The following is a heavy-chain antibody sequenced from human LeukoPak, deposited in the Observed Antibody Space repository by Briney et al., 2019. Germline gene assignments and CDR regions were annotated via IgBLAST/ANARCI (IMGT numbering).Heavy chain of an antibody. J-gene: IGHJ4*02. CDR2: IYSRGST. D-gene: IGHD3-10*01. V-gene: IGHV4-39*07. Sequence: PSETLSLTCIVSGGSISSSNYYWGWIRQSPGKGLEWIGSIYSRGSTYYNPSLKSRVIVSSDMSKNQFSLMLNSVTAADTAVYYCARDPGPVVRSFFDYWGQGTLVTVSS. CDR3: ARDPGPVVRSFFDY. CDR1: GGSISSSNYY.